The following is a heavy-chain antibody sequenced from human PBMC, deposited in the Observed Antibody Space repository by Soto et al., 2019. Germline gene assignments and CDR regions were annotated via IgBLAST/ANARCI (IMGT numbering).Heavy chain of an antibody. V-gene: IGHV4-31*03. CDR1: GGSISSGGYY. J-gene: IGHJ6*02. Sequence: QVQLQESGPGLVKPSQTLSLTCTVSGGSISSGGYYWSWIRQHPGKGLEWIGYIYYSGSTYYNPSLKSRVTLSVDTSKNQFSLKLSSVTVADTAVYYCAREYSSSFYYYYGMDVWGQGTTVTVSS. CDR2: IYYSGST. D-gene: IGHD6-6*01. CDR3: AREYSSSFYYYYGMDV.